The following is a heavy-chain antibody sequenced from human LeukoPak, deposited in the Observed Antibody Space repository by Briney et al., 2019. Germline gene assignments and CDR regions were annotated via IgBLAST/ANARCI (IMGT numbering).Heavy chain of an antibody. D-gene: IGHD3-9*01. CDR1: GYTFTSYY. CDR3: AREELRYFDWLFPKNWFDP. Sequence: ASVKVSCKASGYTFTSYYIHWVRQVPGQGLEWMGIINPSGGSTSYAQKFQGRVTMTRDTSTSTVYMELSSLRSEDTAVYYCAREELRYFDWLFPKNWFDPWGQGTLVTVSS. J-gene: IGHJ5*02. CDR2: INPSGGST. V-gene: IGHV1-46*01.